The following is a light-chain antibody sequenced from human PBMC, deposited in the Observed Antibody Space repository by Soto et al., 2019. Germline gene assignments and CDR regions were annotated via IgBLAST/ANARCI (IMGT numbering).Light chain of an antibody. CDR3: CSYAGSYTLV. Sequence: QSALTQPASVSGSPGQSITISCTGTSSDVGAYNYVSWYQQHPGKAPKLMIYEVSNRPSGVSNRFSGSKSGNTASLTISGLQTEDEADYYCCSYAGSYTLVFGGGTKLTVL. CDR1: SSDVGAYNY. V-gene: IGLV2-14*01. CDR2: EVS. J-gene: IGLJ2*01.